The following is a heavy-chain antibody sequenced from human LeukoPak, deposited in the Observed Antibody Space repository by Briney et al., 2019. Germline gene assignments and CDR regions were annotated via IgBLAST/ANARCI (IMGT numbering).Heavy chain of an antibody. CDR3: ARVRSSSWYSDY. Sequence: SETLSLTCTVSGGSISSYYWSWIRQPPGKGLEWIGYIYYSGSTNYNPSLKSRVTISVDTSKNQFSLKLSSVTAADTAVYYCARVRSSSWYSDYWGQGTLVTVSS. V-gene: IGHV4-59*12. CDR1: GGSISSYY. J-gene: IGHJ4*02. CDR2: IYYSGST. D-gene: IGHD6-13*01.